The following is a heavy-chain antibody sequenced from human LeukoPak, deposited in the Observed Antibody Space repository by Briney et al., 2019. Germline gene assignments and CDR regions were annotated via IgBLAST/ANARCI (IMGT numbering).Heavy chain of an antibody. CDR1: GGSISSYY. CDR2: IYYSGST. Sequence: SETLSLTCTVSGGSISSYYWSWIRQPPGKGLEWIGYIYYSGSTNYNPSLRSRVTISVDTSKNQFSLKRSSVTAADTAVYYCARTYYYGSGSYGFDYWGQGTLVTVSS. D-gene: IGHD3-10*01. V-gene: IGHV4-59*01. CDR3: ARTYYYGSGSYGFDY. J-gene: IGHJ4*02.